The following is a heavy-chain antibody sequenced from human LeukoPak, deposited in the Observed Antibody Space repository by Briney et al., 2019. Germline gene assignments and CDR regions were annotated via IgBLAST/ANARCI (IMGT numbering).Heavy chain of an antibody. CDR3: ARFYYYYYMDV. CDR1: GFTFSSYS. V-gene: IGHV3-48*01. CDR2: ISSSSSTI. Sequence: PGGSLRLSCAASGFTFSSYSMNWVRQAPGKGLEWVSYISSSSSTIYYADSVKGRFTISRDNAKNSLYLQMNSLRAEDTAVYYCARFYYYYYMDVWGKGTTVTVSS. J-gene: IGHJ6*03.